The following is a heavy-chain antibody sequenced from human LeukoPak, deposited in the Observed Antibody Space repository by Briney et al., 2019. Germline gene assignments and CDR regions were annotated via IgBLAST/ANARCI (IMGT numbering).Heavy chain of an antibody. CDR3: ARAFTSVPAAIYYYYGMDV. D-gene: IGHD2-2*01. CDR1: GYTFIDFY. J-gene: IGHJ6*02. Sequence: ASVTVSCTASGYTFIDFYMHWVRQAPGQGLEWMGIINPSGGSTSYAQKFQGRVTMTRDTSTSTVYMELSSLRSEDTAVYYCARAFTSVPAAIYYYYGMDVWGQGTTVTVSS. V-gene: IGHV1-46*01. CDR2: INPSGGST.